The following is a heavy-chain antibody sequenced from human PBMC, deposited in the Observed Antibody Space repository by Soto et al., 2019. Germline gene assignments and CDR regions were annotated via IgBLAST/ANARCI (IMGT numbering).Heavy chain of an antibody. CDR1: GGPIPSRTYS. D-gene: IGHD6-19*01. V-gene: IGHV4-39*01. Sequence: QMQLQESGPGLVKPSETLSLTCAVSGGPIPSRTYSWGWIRQPPGKTLEWLGTIYYHGNTYSNPSLKSRVTISVDTSNNQLSLKLRSVTAADTAVYYCARHDGFSSGWIFDYWGHGTRVTVSS. CDR3: ARHDGFSSGWIFDY. CDR2: IYYHGNT. J-gene: IGHJ4*01.